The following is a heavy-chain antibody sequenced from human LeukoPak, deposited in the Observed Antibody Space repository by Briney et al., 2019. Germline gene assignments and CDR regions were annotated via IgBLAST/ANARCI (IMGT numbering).Heavy chain of an antibody. V-gene: IGHV3-7*03. CDR1: GFTLSNHW. CDR2: IKQDGIEK. Sequence: GGSLRLSCAASGFTLSNHWMIWVRQAPGKGLECVANIKQDGIEKYYLDSVKGRFTISGDNSKNTLYLQMNSLRAEDTAVYYCAKDPYSSSPKYFDYWGQGTLVTVSS. D-gene: IGHD6-6*01. CDR3: AKDPYSSSPKYFDY. J-gene: IGHJ4*02.